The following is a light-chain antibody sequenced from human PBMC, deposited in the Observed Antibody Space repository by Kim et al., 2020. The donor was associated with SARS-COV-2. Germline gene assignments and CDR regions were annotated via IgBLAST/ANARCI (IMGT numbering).Light chain of an antibody. CDR2: EVS. V-gene: IGLV2-14*01. Sequence: SITISCTGTSSDVGGYNYVSWYQQHPGKAPKLMIYEVSNRPSGVSNRFSGSKSGNTASLTISGLQAEDEADYYCSSYTRSSTNYVFGTGTKVTVL. J-gene: IGLJ1*01. CDR1: SSDVGGYNY. CDR3: SSYTRSSTNYV.